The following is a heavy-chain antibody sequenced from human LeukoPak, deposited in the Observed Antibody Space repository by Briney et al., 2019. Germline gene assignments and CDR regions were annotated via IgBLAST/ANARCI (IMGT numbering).Heavy chain of an antibody. CDR1: GYTFTDYW. Sequence: KDWEYLRISWQGSGYTFTDYWVGWVRQMPGKGLGWMGIIYPSDSDTRYSPSFQGQVTISADTSTSTAYLQWTSLRASDTAIYYCTRGAPVFYYFDSWGQGTLVTVSS. CDR2: IYPSDSDT. V-gene: IGHV5-51*01. CDR3: TRGAPVFYYFDS. J-gene: IGHJ4*02.